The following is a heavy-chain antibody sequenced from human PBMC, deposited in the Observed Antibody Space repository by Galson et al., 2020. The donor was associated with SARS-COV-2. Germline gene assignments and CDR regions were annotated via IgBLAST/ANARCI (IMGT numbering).Heavy chain of an antibody. CDR3: ARRGYSSGRRSMDV. V-gene: IGHV3-72*01. J-gene: IGHJ6*02. Sequence: GESLKISCASSGFTFSDHYMDWVRQAPGKGLEWVGRCRNQAKSYTTEYAAAVKGRFIISRDDSENSLYLQMNNLRVEDTAVYYCARRGYSSGRRSMDVWGQGTTVTVSS. D-gene: IGHD6-19*01. CDR1: GFTFSDHY. CDR2: CRNQAKSYTT.